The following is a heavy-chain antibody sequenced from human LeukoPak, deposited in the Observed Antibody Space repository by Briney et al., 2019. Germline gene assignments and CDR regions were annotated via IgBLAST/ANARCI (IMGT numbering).Heavy chain of an antibody. CDR2: IYYSGST. V-gene: IGHV4-39*07. CDR3: ARDAFNFSGGVISYYMDV. D-gene: IGHD3-16*01. CDR1: GGSISSYY. J-gene: IGHJ6*03. Sequence: KAFETLSLTCTVSGGSISSYYWSWIRPPPGKGLEWIGSIYYSGSTYYNPSLKSRVTISVDTSKNQFSLKLSSVTAADTAVYYCARDAFNFSGGVISYYMDVWGKGTTVTVSS.